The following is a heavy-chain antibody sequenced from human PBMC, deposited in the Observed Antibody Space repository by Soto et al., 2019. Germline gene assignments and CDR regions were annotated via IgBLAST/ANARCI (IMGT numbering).Heavy chain of an antibody. CDR2: IYWNDDK. Sequence: QITVKGSGPTLVKPTQTLTLTCSLSGISLSTSGVGLGWIRQTPGKALEWLALIYWNDDKHYTPSLKSRLTITKDTSINQAVLTMTNMDTFDTATDYCARGLANLAVFAFDVWGQGTVVTVSS. CDR3: ARGLANLAVFAFDV. CDR1: GISLSTSGVG. J-gene: IGHJ3*01. V-gene: IGHV2-5*01. D-gene: IGHD3-3*02.